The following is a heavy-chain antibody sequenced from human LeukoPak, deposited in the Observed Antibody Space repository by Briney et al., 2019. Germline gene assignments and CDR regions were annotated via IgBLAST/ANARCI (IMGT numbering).Heavy chain of an antibody. CDR3: ARDIPYEVTFGGVTVMGSFVLDY. J-gene: IGHJ4*02. CDR1: QYNFTSYY. D-gene: IGHD3-16*02. Sequence: ASVKVSCKASQYNFTSYYIHWVRQAPGQGLEWMGIINPSGGSTSYAQKFQGRVTMTRDTSTTTVNIELSSLRSEGTAVYYCARDIPYEVTFGGVTVMGSFVLDYWGQGTLVTVSS. CDR2: INPSGGST. V-gene: IGHV1-46*01.